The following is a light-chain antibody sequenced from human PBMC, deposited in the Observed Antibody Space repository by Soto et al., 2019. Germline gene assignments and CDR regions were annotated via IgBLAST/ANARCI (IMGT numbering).Light chain of an antibody. CDR2: TAS. J-gene: IGKJ1*01. CDR1: QTISTS. V-gene: IGKV1-5*03. CDR3: QQYKTYPT. Sequence: ILMTPSPSTLSASVGDSFTLPFRATQTISTSLAWYQQLPGRAPKPLIYTASMLDSGVPSRFSGSGSGTEFTLTISSLHPDYFANYCCQQYKTYPTFGQGTKVDIK.